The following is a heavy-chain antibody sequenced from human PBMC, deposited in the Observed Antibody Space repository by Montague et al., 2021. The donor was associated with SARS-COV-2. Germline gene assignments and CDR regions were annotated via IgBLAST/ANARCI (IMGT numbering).Heavy chain of an antibody. J-gene: IGHJ4*02. CDR3: AGHYSATLPAVY. V-gene: IGHV4-59*08. D-gene: IGHD4-11*01. CDR1: GGSISSFY. Sequence: SETLSLTCTVSGGSISSFYWCCFRQPPGKGLEWIGYISDSGSTNYNPSLTSRLTISVDTSKNQFSLKANSVTAAATTVYYCAGHYSATLPAVYWGQGTLVTVSS. CDR2: ISDSGST.